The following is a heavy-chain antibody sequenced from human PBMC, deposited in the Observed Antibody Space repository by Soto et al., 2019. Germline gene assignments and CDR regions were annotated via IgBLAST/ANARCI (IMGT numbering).Heavy chain of an antibody. J-gene: IGHJ6*03. V-gene: IGHV3-11*01. CDR2: ISSSGSTI. D-gene: IGHD1-26*01. Sequence: GGSLRLSCAASGFTFSDYYMSWIRQAPGKGLEWVSYISSSGSTIYYADSVKGRFTISRDNAKNSLYLQMNSLRAEDTAVYYCARGGSMGDYWEYYYYYYMDVWGKGTTVTVSS. CDR1: GFTFSDYY. CDR3: ARGGSMGDYWEYYYYYYMDV.